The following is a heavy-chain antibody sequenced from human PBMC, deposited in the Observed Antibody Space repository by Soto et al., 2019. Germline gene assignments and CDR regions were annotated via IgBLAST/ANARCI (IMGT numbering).Heavy chain of an antibody. CDR1: GGSFSGYY. CDR2: IYYSGST. V-gene: IGHV4-31*11. Sequence: PSETLSLTCAVHGGSFSGYYWSWIRQHPGKGLEWIGYIYYSGSTYYNPSLKSRVTISVDTSKNQFSLKLSSVTAADTAVYYCARDFAATAALFDPWGQGTLVTVSS. CDR3: ARDFAATAALFDP. D-gene: IGHD6-13*01. J-gene: IGHJ5*02.